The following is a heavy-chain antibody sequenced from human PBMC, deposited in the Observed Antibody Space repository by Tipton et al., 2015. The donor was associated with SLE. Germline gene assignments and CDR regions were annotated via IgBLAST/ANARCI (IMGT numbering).Heavy chain of an antibody. D-gene: IGHD6-13*01. J-gene: IGHJ4*02. Sequence: TLSLTCTVSGGSISTYYWSWIRQPPGKGLEWLGYVYTSGDTKYNPSLKSRVTISVDASKNQFSLKLSSVTAADTAVYYCAGGAAAGWFLDYWGQGTLVTVSS. CDR1: GGSISTYY. CDR3: AGGAAAGWFLDY. V-gene: IGHV4-4*08. CDR2: VYTSGDT.